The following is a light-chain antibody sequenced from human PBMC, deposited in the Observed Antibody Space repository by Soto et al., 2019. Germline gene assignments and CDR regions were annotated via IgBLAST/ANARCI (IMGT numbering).Light chain of an antibody. CDR2: HAS. CDR1: QSIDRW. J-gene: IGKJ1*01. CDR3: QHYNSYGT. Sequence: PMTQYPFPPPASVGARISISCRARQSIDRWLAWYQQRPGKAPKILIYHASSLETGVPSRFSGNGSGTEFTLTISSLQPDDFATYYCQHYNSYGTFGQGTKVDI. V-gene: IGKV1-5*01.